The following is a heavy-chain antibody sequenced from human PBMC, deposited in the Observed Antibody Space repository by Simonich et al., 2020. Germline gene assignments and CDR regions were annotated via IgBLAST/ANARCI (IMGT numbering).Heavy chain of an antibody. J-gene: IGHJ3*02. CDR3: AREIEAGNAFDI. CDR2: ISSSSSYI. Sequence: EVQLVESGGGLVKPGGSLRLSCAASGFTFSSDSRNWVRQAPGRGLEWVSPISSSSSYIYYADSVKGRFTSSRDNAKNSLYLQMNSLRAEDTAVYYCAREIEAGNAFDIWGQGTMVTVSS. V-gene: IGHV3-21*01. CDR1: GFTFSSDS.